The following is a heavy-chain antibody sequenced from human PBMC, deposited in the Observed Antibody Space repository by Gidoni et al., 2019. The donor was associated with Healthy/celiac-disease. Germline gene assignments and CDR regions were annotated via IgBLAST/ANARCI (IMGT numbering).Heavy chain of an antibody. Sequence: QVQLVESGGGVVQPGRSLRLSCAASGFTFSSYGMHWVRQAPGKGLEWVAVIWYDGSNKYYADSVKCRFTISRDNSKNTLYLQMNSLRAEDTAVYYCARDDYGFNFDYWGQGTLVTVSS. J-gene: IGHJ4*02. V-gene: IGHV3-33*01. CDR3: ARDDYGFNFDY. D-gene: IGHD4-17*01. CDR2: IWYDGSNK. CDR1: GFTFSSYG.